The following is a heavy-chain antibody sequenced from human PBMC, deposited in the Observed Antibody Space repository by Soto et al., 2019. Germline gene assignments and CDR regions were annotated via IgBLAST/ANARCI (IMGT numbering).Heavy chain of an antibody. V-gene: IGHV4-31*03. J-gene: IGHJ6*02. CDR3: ARDYYDSSGYYYYYYGMDV. CDR1: GGSISSGGYY. CDR2: IYYSGST. D-gene: IGHD3-22*01. Sequence: SETLSLTCTVSGGSISSGGYYWSWIRQHPGKGLEWIGYIYYSGSTYYNPSLKSRVTISVDTSKNQFSLKLSSVTAADTAAYYCARDYYDSSGYYYYYYGMDVWGQGTTVTVSS.